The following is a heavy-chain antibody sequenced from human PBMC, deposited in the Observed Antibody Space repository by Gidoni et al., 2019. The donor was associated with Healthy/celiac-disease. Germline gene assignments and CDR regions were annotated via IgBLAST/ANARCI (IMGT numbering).Heavy chain of an antibody. V-gene: IGHV1-69*17. J-gene: IGHJ4*02. Sequence: QVQLVQSGAEVKNPGSSVKVSCKASGGTFSSYAISWVRQAPGQGLEWMGGIIPIFGIANYAQKFQGRVTITADKSTSTAYMELSSLRSEDTAVYYCATASSGHEGAYYFDYWGQGTLVTVSS. D-gene: IGHD3-22*01. CDR2: IIPIFGIA. CDR3: ATASSGHEGAYYFDY. CDR1: GGTFSSYA.